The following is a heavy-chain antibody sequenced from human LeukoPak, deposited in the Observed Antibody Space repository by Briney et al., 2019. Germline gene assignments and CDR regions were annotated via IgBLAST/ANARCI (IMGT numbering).Heavy chain of an antibody. CDR3: ARHRYFQL. V-gene: IGHV5-51*01. CDR1: GYSFTCYW. CDR2: IFPADSDT. Sequence: GESLKISCKGSGYSFTCYWVAWVRQMPGKGLEWMGIIFPADSDTRYSPSFQGQVTISVDKSINTAYLQWSSLKASDTAMYYCARHRYFQLWGQGTLVTVSS. J-gene: IGHJ1*01.